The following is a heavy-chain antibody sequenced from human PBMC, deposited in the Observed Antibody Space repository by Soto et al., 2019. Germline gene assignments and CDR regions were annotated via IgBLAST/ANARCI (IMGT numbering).Heavy chain of an antibody. CDR3: ARGPNEIVVVPAALHRYYYYYMDV. Sequence: ASLKVSCKASGYTFTSYDINWVRQATGQGLEWMGWMNPNSGNTGYAQKFQGRATMTRNTSISTAYMELSSLRSEDTAVYYCARGPNEIVVVPAALHRYYYYYMDVWGKGTTVTVSS. CDR1: GYTFTSYD. D-gene: IGHD2-2*01. CDR2: MNPNSGNT. V-gene: IGHV1-8*01. J-gene: IGHJ6*03.